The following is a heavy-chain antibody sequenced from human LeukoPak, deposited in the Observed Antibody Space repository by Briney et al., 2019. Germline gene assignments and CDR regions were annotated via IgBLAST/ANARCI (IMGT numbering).Heavy chain of an antibody. CDR3: ARVRDVYNHVFEN. Sequence: GGSLRLSCAVSTFTVASNYMSWVHQTPGKGLVWVSDIYQGGSTYYSDSEKGRFTISRDISKNTLHLQMNNLRVDDTAVYYCARVRDVYNHVFENWGQGTLVTVS. CDR2: IYQGGST. J-gene: IGHJ4*02. D-gene: IGHD5-24*01. V-gene: IGHV3-53*01. CDR1: TFTVASNY.